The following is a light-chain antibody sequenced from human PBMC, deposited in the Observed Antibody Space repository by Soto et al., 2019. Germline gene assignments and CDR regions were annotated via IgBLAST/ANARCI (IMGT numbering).Light chain of an antibody. J-gene: IGKJ1*01. Sequence: EIVMTQSPATLSVSPGERATLSCRASQSVSSNLAWYQQKPGQAPRLLIYGASTRATGIPARFSGSGSGTEFTPTISGLRSEDFAVYYCRKYNNWPWTFGKGTRVE. CDR2: GAS. CDR1: QSVSSN. CDR3: RKYNNWPWT. V-gene: IGKV3-15*01.